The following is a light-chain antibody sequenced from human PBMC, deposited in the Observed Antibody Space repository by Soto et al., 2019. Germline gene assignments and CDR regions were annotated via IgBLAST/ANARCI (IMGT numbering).Light chain of an antibody. J-gene: IGLJ2*01. V-gene: IGLV1-40*01. CDR2: G. Sequence: QSVLTQPRSVSGAPGQRVTISCTGSSSNIGANYDVHWYQQFPGTPPKLLNLGPDRFSESRSGTSASLVINGLLAEDEADYYCQSSDTSLSGSEVFGGGTKLTVL. CDR3: QSSDTSLSGSEV. CDR1: SSNIGANYD.